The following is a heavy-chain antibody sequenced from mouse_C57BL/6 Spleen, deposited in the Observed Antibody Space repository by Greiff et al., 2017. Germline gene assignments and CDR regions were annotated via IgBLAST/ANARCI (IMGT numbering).Heavy chain of an antibody. CDR1: GYTFTDYE. CDR3: TRKGDGYY. J-gene: IGHJ4*01. CDR2: IDPETGGT. Sequence: VKLQQSGAELVRPGASVTLSCKASGYTFTDYEMHWVKQTPVHGLEWIGAIDPETGGTAYNQKFKGKAILTADKSSSTAYMELRSLTSEDSAVYYCTRKGDGYYWGQGTSVTVSS. D-gene: IGHD2-3*01. V-gene: IGHV1-15*01.